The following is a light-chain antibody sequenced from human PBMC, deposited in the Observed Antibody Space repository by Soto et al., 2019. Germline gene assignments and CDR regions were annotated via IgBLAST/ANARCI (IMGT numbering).Light chain of an antibody. CDR1: QSVSSSY. Sequence: EIVLTQSPGTLSLSPGERATLSCRASQSVSSSYLAWYQQKPGQAPRLLIYDASIRATGVPARFSGSGSGTDFSLTISSLEPEDFAIYYCQQRGIWPPWTFGQGTKVDIK. CDR2: DAS. V-gene: IGKV3D-20*02. CDR3: QQRGIWPPWT. J-gene: IGKJ1*01.